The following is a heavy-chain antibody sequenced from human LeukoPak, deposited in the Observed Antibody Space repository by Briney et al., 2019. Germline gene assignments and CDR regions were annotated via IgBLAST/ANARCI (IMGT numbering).Heavy chain of an antibody. Sequence: SETLSLTCAVYGGSFSGYYWSWIRQPPGKGLEWIGEINHSGSTNYNPSLKSRVTISVDTSKNQFSLKLSSVTAADTAVYYCARLDYYDSSGFDIWGQGTMVTVSS. CDR2: INHSGST. CDR1: GGSFSGYY. CDR3: ARLDYYDSSGFDI. J-gene: IGHJ3*02. D-gene: IGHD3-22*01. V-gene: IGHV4-34*01.